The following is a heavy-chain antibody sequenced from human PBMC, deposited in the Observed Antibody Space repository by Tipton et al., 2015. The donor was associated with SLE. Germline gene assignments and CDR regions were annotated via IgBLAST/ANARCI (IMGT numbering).Heavy chain of an antibody. D-gene: IGHD6-19*01. J-gene: IGHJ5*01. Sequence: SLRLSCAASGFTFDNYAMHWVRQGPGKGLEWVSGISWNSGGIGYADSVKGRFTIYRDNAKNSLFLQLNSLRADDTAFYYCAKDITPYTIGRSNWFDSWGQGTLVTVSS. CDR2: ISWNSGGI. CDR1: GFTFDNYA. V-gene: IGHV3-9*01. CDR3: AKDITPYTIGRSNWFDS.